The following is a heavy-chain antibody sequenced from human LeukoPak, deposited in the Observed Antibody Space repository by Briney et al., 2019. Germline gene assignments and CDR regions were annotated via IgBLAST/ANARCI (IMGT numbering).Heavy chain of an antibody. CDR2: ISGSDDST. D-gene: IGHD3-22*01. CDR1: GFTFSAYG. J-gene: IGHJ4*02. V-gene: IGHV3-23*01. Sequence: PGGSLRLSCAASGFTFSAYGMSWVRQAPGKGLEWVSLISGSDDSTYYADSVKGRFTISRDNSKNTLYLQMNSLRAEDTAVYYCAKSSVARGYDYWGQGTLVTVSS. CDR3: AKSSVARGYDY.